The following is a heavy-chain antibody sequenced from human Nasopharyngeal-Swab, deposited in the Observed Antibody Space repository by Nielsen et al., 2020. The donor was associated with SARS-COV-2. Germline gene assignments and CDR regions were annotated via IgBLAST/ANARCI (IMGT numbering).Heavy chain of an antibody. V-gene: IGHV3-30*03. J-gene: IGHJ4*02. CDR3: ATTVTTLLGY. Sequence: VRQAPGKGLEWVAVISYDGSNKYYADSVKGRFTISRDNSKNTLYLQMNSLRAEDTAVYYCATTVTTLLGYWGQGTLVTVSS. CDR2: ISYDGSNK. D-gene: IGHD4-17*01.